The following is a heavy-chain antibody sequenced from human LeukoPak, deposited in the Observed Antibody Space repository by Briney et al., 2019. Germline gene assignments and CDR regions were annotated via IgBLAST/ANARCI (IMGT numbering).Heavy chain of an antibody. Sequence: GGSLRLSCAASGFTFSSYAMSWVRQAPGKGLEWVSTISGSGGGTYYAVPVKGRFTISRDNSKNTLYLQMNSLRAEDTAVYYCAKGAGYSYDYDFDYWGQGTLFTVSS. J-gene: IGHJ4*02. CDR3: AKGAGYSYDYDFDY. D-gene: IGHD5-18*01. V-gene: IGHV3-23*01. CDR2: ISGSGGGT. CDR1: GFTFSSYA.